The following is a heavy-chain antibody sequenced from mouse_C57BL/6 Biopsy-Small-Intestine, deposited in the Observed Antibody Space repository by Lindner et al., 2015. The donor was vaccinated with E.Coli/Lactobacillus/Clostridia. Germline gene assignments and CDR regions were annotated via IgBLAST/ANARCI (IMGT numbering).Heavy chain of an antibody. CDR1: GYTFTDYN. Sequence: VQLQESGPDLVKPGASVKVPCKASGYTFTDYNMDWVKQSHGKSLEWIGDINPNSGGTIYNQKFKGKATLTVDKSSSTAYMELRSLTSEDTAVYYCARVYYSNYGGMDYWGQGTSVTVSS. D-gene: IGHD2-5*01. J-gene: IGHJ4*01. CDR2: INPNSGGT. CDR3: ARVYYSNYGGMDY. V-gene: IGHV1-18*01.